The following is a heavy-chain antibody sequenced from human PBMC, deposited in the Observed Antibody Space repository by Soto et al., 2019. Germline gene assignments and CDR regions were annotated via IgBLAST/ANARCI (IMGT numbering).Heavy chain of an antibody. CDR1: GGTFSSYT. D-gene: IGHD3-10*01. Sequence: QVQLVQSGAEVKKPGSSVKVSCKASGGTFSSYTISWVRQAPGQGLEWMGRMIPILGIANYAQKFQGRVTIPADKSTSTAYMELSSLRSEDTAVYYCARAGDVLLWFGEPQNWFDPWGQGTLVTVSS. J-gene: IGHJ5*02. CDR3: ARAGDVLLWFGEPQNWFDP. V-gene: IGHV1-69*02. CDR2: MIPILGIA.